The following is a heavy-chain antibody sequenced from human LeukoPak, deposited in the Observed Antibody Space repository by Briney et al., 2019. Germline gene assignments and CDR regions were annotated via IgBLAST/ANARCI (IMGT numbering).Heavy chain of an antibody. CDR1: GGSINSYY. J-gene: IGHJ5*02. CDR3: ARHQYCSGGSCYSAGGDWFDP. CDR2: IYYSGST. V-gene: IGHV4-59*08. Sequence: SETLSLTCTASGGSINSYYWSWIRQPPGKGLEWIGYIYYSGSTNHNPSLKSRVTITVDTSKNQFSLKLSSVTAADTAVYYCARHQYCSGGSCYSAGGDWFDPWGQGTLVTVSS. D-gene: IGHD2-15*01.